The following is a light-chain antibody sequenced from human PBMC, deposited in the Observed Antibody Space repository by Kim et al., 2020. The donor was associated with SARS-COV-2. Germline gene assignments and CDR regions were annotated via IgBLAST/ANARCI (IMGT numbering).Light chain of an antibody. CDR2: EVT. Sequence: GHSLTISCTGTSSDVGGYTYVSWYQQHPGKAPNLMIYEVTKRPSGVPDRFSGSKSGNTTSLTVSGLQAEDEADYYCSSYAGSNNLVFGGGTQLTVL. CDR3: SSYAGSNNLV. J-gene: IGLJ2*01. V-gene: IGLV2-8*01. CDR1: SSDVGGYTY.